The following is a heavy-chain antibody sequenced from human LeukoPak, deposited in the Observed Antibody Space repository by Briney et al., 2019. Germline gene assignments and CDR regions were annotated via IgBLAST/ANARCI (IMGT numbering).Heavy chain of an antibody. J-gene: IGHJ4*02. CDR3: ARDYKYAFDN. V-gene: IGHV3-48*01. Sequence: GGSLRLSCAASGFTFSDYSMNWVRQAPGKGLEWISYIGIDSGNTNYADSVKGRFTISGDKAKSSLYLQMNSLRVEDTAVYYCARDYKYAFDNWGQGTLVTVSS. CDR1: GFTFSDYS. CDR2: IGIDSGNT. D-gene: IGHD5-24*01.